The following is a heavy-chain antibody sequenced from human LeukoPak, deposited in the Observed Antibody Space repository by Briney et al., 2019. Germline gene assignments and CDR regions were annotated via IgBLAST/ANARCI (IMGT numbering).Heavy chain of an antibody. D-gene: IGHD3-16*01. CDR2: ISDDGRNK. J-gene: IGHJ4*02. V-gene: IGHV3-30*04. CDR3: ARDGLWDTFDY. CDR1: EFTFSSYT. Sequence: GGSLRLSCAASEFTFSSYTMHWVRQAPGEGLEWVAVISDDGRNKHYADSVKGRFTISRDNSQNTLYLQMSSLRAEDSAVYYCARDGLWDTFDYWGQGTLVTVSS.